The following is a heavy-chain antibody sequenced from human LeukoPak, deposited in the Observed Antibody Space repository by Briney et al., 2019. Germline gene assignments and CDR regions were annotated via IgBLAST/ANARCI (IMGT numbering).Heavy chain of an antibody. Sequence: GGSLRHSCAASGFTFSNAWMSWFRQAPGKGLEWVARIKSKTDGGATDYAAPEKGRFTISRDDSKNTLHLQMNSLTTEDTAVYYCSSITPAGYTDYWGQGTLVTVSS. J-gene: IGHJ4*02. D-gene: IGHD6-13*01. CDR1: GFTFSNAW. V-gene: IGHV3-15*01. CDR2: IKSKTDGGAT. CDR3: SSITPAGYTDY.